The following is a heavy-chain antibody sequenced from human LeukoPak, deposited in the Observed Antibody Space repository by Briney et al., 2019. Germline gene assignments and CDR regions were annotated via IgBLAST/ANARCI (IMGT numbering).Heavy chain of an antibody. CDR2: IYYSGST. J-gene: IGHJ4*02. V-gene: IGHV4-39*01. CDR3: ASSPLYSGSSYFGY. Sequence: PSETLSLTCTASGGSISSSSYYWGWIRQPPGKGLEWIGSIYYSGSTYYNPSLKSRVTISVDTSKNQFSLRLSSVTAADTAVYYCASSPLYSGSSYFGYWGQGTLVTVSS. CDR1: GGSISSSSYY. D-gene: IGHD1-26*01.